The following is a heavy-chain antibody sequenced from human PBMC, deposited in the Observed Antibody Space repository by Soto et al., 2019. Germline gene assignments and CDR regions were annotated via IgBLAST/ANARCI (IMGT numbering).Heavy chain of an antibody. CDR1: GYTFTNYY. D-gene: IGHD6-19*01. Sequence: QVHLVQSGAEVKEPGASVKLSCKASGYTFTNYYMHWVRQAPGQGLEWMGIVNPSGGGRSYAQNFQGRVTMTADTSTSTVYMELSSLRSDDTAVYYCARAPIAVMTPYYFDFWGQGTLVTVSS. CDR2: VNPSGGGR. V-gene: IGHV1-46*01. J-gene: IGHJ4*02. CDR3: ARAPIAVMTPYYFDF.